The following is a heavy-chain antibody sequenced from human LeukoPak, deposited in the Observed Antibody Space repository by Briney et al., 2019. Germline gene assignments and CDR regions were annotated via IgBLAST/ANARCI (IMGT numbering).Heavy chain of an antibody. CDR1: GYTFTSYD. V-gene: IGHV1-8*03. D-gene: IGHD2-2*02. CDR2: MNPNSGNT. CDR3: ARGGPGYCSSTSCYIIDY. Sequence: ASVKVSCKASGYTFTSYDINWVRQATGQGLEWMGWMNPNSGNTGYAQKVQGRVTITRNTSISTAYMELSSLRSEDTAVYYCARGGPGYCSSTSCYIIDYWGQGTLVTVSS. J-gene: IGHJ4*02.